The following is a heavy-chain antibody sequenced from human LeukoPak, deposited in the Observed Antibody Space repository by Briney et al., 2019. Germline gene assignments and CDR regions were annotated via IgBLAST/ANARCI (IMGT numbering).Heavy chain of an antibody. CDR1: GFTFSSYS. J-gene: IGHJ4*02. CDR2: ISSSSSYI. V-gene: IGHV3-21*01. CDR3: ARDPPTGYSSSCPHFDY. Sequence: KTGGSLRLSCAASGFTFSSYSMNWVRQAPGKGLEWVSSISSSSSYIYYADSVKGRFTISRGNAKNSLYLQMNSLRAEDTAVYYCARDPPTGYSSSCPHFDYWGQGTLVTVSS. D-gene: IGHD6-13*01.